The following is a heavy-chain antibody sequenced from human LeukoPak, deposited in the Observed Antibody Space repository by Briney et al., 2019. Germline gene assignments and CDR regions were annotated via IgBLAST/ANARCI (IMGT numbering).Heavy chain of an antibody. Sequence: PGGSLRLSCAASGFTVSSNYMSRVRQAPGKGLEWVSVIYSGGSTYYADSVKGRFTISRDNSKNTLYLQMNSLRAEDTAVYYCAREWRYCSGGSCHESGFDPWGQGTLVTVSS. J-gene: IGHJ5*02. CDR2: IYSGGST. CDR1: GFTVSSNY. V-gene: IGHV3-53*01. D-gene: IGHD2-15*01. CDR3: AREWRYCSGGSCHESGFDP.